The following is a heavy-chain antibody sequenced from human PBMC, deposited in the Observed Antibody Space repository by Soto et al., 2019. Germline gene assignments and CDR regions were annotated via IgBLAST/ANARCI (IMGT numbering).Heavy chain of an antibody. D-gene: IGHD3-3*01. CDR2: INHSGST. CDR1: GGSFSGYY. CDR3: ARERFLEWSAYYYYGMDV. Sequence: PSETLSLTCAVYGGSFSGYYWSWIRQPPGKWLEWIGEINHSGSTNYNPSLKSRVTISVDTSKNQFSLKLSSVTAADTAVYYCARERFLEWSAYYYYGMDVWGQGXTVTVYS. V-gene: IGHV4-34*01. J-gene: IGHJ6*02.